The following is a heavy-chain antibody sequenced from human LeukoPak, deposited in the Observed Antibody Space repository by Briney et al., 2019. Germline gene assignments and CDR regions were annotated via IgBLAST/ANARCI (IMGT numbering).Heavy chain of an antibody. Sequence: SETLSLTCTVSGGSIDNYYWSWIRQPAGKGLEWIGRVYSAGAIYTPSLKSRVSMSLNTSRNQLPLKVTSVTAADTAVYFCARAQTPSWFDPWGKGILVTVSS. CDR3: ARAQTPSWFDP. CDR1: GGSIDNYY. J-gene: IGHJ5*02. CDR2: VYSAGA. V-gene: IGHV4-4*07.